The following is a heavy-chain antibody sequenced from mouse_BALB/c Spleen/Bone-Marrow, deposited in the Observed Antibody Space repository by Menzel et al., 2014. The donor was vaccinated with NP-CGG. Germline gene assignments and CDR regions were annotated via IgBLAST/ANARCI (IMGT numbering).Heavy chain of an antibody. CDR2: FAPGGGNT. CDR1: GYTFTSYW. Sequence: DLVKPGASVKLSCKASGYTFTSYWINWIKQRPGQGLEWIGRFAPGGGNTYHNEMFKGKATLTVNTSSSTAYIQLSSLSSEDSAVYFCARARSTVITTWYFDVWGAGTTVTVSS. CDR3: ARARSTVITTWYFDV. V-gene: IGHV1S41*01. J-gene: IGHJ1*01. D-gene: IGHD2-4*01.